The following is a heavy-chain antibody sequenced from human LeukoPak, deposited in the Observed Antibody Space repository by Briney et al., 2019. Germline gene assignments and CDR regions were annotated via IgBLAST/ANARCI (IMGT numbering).Heavy chain of an antibody. J-gene: IGHJ5*02. D-gene: IGHD1-7*01. V-gene: IGHV1-69*06. Sequence: SVKVSCKASGGTFSSYAISWVRQAPGQGLEWMGGIIAIFGTTNYAQKFQGRVTITADKSTSTAYMELSSLRSEDTAVYYCARDRGARVGLELRPANFDPWGQGTLVTVSS. CDR1: GGTFSSYA. CDR3: ARDRGARVGLELRPANFDP. CDR2: IIAIFGTT.